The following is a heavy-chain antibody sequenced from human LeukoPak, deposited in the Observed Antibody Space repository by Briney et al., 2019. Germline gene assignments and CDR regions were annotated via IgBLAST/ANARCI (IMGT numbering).Heavy chain of an antibody. J-gene: IGHJ5*02. CDR2: INHSGST. V-gene: IGHV4-34*01. CDR1: GGSFSGYY. Sequence: SETLSLTCAVYGGSFSGYYWSWIRQPPGKGLEWIGEINHSGSTNYNPSLKSRVTISVDTSKNQFSLKLSFVTAADTAVYYCARGVMYSSRKGNWFDPWGQGTLVTVSS. CDR3: ARGVMYSSRKGNWFDP. D-gene: IGHD6-19*01.